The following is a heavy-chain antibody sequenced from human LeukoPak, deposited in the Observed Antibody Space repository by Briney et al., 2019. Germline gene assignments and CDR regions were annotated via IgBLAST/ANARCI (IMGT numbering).Heavy chain of an antibody. CDR3: AKGDCSSASCVAENWFDP. CDR2: ITGSGGST. D-gene: IGHD2-2*01. V-gene: IGHV3-23*01. Sequence: GGSLRLSCAASGFTFSSYAMHWVRQAPGKGLEWVSSITGSGGSTYYADSVKGRFTISKDNSKNTLYLQMNSLRAEDTAVYYCAKGDCSSASCVAENWFDPWGQGTLVTVSS. CDR1: GFTFSSYA. J-gene: IGHJ5*02.